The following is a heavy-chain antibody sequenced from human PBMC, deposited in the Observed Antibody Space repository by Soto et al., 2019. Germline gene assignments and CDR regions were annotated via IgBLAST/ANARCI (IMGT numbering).Heavy chain of an antibody. CDR1: GATFSNHT. D-gene: IGHD4-17*01. CDR2: IIPTLGVA. Sequence: QVQLVQSGAEVKKPGSSVKVSCKASGATFSNHTISWVRQAPGQGLEWMGRIIPTLGVANYAQKFQGRVRITADNSTNTAYMELSSVRSADTAVYYCARVAEMGTVNEGSYYYMDGWGKGTTVTVSS. CDR3: ARVAEMGTVNEGSYYYMDG. V-gene: IGHV1-69*04. J-gene: IGHJ6*03.